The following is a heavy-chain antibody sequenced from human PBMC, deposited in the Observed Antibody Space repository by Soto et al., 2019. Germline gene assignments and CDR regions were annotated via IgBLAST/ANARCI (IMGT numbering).Heavy chain of an antibody. D-gene: IGHD2-21*01. CDR2: INHSGST. V-gene: IGHV4-34*01. J-gene: IGHJ4*02. Sequence: PSETLSLTCAVYGGSFSGYYWSWIRQPPGKGLEWIGEINHSGSTKYNPSLKSRVTISVDTSKNQFSLKLSSVTAADTAVYYCARRRWRCQLNYDYWGQGTLVTVSS. CDR1: GGSFSGYY. CDR3: ARRRWRCQLNYDY.